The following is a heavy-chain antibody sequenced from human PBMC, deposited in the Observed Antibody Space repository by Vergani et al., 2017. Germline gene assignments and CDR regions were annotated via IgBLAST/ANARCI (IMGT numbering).Heavy chain of an antibody. V-gene: IGHV3-23*01. CDR3: AKVRGVRFGGVMDV. J-gene: IGHJ6*03. Sequence: EVQVLESGGGLVQPGGSLRLSCAASEFTFSTYAMSWVRQAPGKGLEWVSAISGSGGSTYYADSVKGRFTVSRDNSRNTLYLQMNRLRAEDTAVYYCAKVRGVRFGGVMDVWGKGTTVTVSS. D-gene: IGHD3-16*01. CDR1: EFTFSTYA. CDR2: ISGSGGST.